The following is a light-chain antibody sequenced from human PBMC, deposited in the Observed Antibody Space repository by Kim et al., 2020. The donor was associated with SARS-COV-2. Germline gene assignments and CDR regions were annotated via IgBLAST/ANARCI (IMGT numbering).Light chain of an antibody. CDR3: QQYTGYPWT. V-gene: IGKV1-5*03. CDR2: KAS. Sequence: DIQMTQYPSTLSASVGDRVTITCRASQSLTSWLAWYQQKPGKAPKLLIYKASTLESGVPSRFSGSGSETEFTLTISRLQPDDFATYFCQQYTGYPWTFGQGTKVDIK. CDR1: QSLTSW. J-gene: IGKJ1*01.